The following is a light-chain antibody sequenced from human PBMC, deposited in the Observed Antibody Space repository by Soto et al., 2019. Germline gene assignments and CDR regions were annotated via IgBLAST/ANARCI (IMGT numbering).Light chain of an antibody. CDR3: QHHVHSPPIT. J-gene: IGKJ5*01. CDR1: QSVSSSY. CDR2: GVS. V-gene: IGKV3-20*01. Sequence: EIVLTQSPGTLSLSPGERATLSCRASQSVSSSYLAWYQQKPGQAPRLLIYGVSSRATGIPDRFSGSGSGTDSTLTISRLEPEDFAGYYCQHHVHSPPITFGQGTRLEIK.